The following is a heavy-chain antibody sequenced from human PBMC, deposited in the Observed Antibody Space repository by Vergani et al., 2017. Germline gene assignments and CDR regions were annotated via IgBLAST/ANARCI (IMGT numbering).Heavy chain of an antibody. J-gene: IGHJ4*02. Sequence: QVQLVQSGAEVKKPGSSVKVSCKASGGTFSSYAISWVRQAPGQGLEGMGRIIPILGIANYAQKFQGRVTITADKSTSTAYMELSSLRSEDTAVYYCARDQTYYEFWSGYQPDYWGQGTLVTVSS. CDR2: IIPILGIA. V-gene: IGHV1-69*04. D-gene: IGHD3-3*01. CDR1: GGTFSSYA. CDR3: ARDQTYYEFWSGYQPDY.